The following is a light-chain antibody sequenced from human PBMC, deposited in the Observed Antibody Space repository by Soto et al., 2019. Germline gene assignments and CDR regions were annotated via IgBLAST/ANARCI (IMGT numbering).Light chain of an antibody. CDR1: SSDVGGYNY. CDR3: SSYTSSSTLVV. CDR2: EVS. Sequence: QSALTQPASVSGSPGQSITISCTGTSSDVGGYNYVSWYQQHPGKAPKLMIYEVSNRPSGVFNRFSGSKSGNTASLTISGLQAEDEADYYCSSYTSSSTLVVFGTGTKVTVL. J-gene: IGLJ1*01. V-gene: IGLV2-14*01.